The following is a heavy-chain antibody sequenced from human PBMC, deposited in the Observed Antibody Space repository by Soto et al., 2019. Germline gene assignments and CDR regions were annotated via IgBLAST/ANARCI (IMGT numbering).Heavy chain of an antibody. Sequence: ASVKVSCKASGYTFTSYYMHWVRQAPGQGLEWMGIINPSGGSTSYAQKFQGRVTMTRDTSTSTVYMELSSLRSEDTAVYYCARERELGDCSSTSCYTGLDPWGQGTLVTAPQ. CDR2: INPSGGST. CDR1: GYTFTSYY. J-gene: IGHJ5*02. D-gene: IGHD2-2*02. CDR3: ARERELGDCSSTSCYTGLDP. V-gene: IGHV1-46*01.